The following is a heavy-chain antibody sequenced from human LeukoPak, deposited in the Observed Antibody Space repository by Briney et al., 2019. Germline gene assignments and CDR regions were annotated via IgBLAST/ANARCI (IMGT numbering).Heavy chain of an antibody. J-gene: IGHJ6*03. Sequence: PGGSLRLSCAASGFTFSSYEMNWVRQAPGKGLEWVSYISSSGSTIYYADSVKGRFTISRDNAKNSPYLQMNSLRAEDTGVYYCSRNVGSSWYEGYHYYYMDVWGKGTTVTVSS. CDR1: GFTFSSYE. V-gene: IGHV3-48*03. CDR2: ISSSGSTI. D-gene: IGHD6-13*01. CDR3: SRNVGSSWYEGYHYYYMDV.